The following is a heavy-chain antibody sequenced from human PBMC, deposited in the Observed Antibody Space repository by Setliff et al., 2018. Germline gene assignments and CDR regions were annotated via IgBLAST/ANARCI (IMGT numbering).Heavy chain of an antibody. J-gene: IGHJ3*02. CDR2: VHYTGST. CDR3: ARPNYYDNTGFYDRRNDAFDI. V-gene: IGHV4-39*02. CDR1: GSSINNTTYY. D-gene: IGHD3-22*01. Sequence: PSETLSLTCTVSGSSINNTTYYWAWIRQPPGKGLEWVGSVHYTGSTDYNPPLRSRVAISVDTSRNHLSLKLAPVTAADTAVYFCARPNYYDNTGFYDRRNDAFDIWGQGTLVTVSS.